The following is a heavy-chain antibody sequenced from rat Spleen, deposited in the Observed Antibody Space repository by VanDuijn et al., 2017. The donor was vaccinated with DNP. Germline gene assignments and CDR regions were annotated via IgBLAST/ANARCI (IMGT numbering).Heavy chain of an antibody. CDR1: GFIFSNYW. CDR3: TRRRGDYFDY. CDR2: ISSTGDNT. J-gene: IGHJ2*01. Sequence: EVQLVESGGGPVQPGRSLKLSCVASGFIFSNYWMTWIRQAPGKGLEWVASISSTGDNTYYSDSVKGRFTISRDNAKSTLYLQMDSLRSEDTATYYCTRRRGDYFDYWGQGVMVTVSS. V-gene: IGHV5-31*01.